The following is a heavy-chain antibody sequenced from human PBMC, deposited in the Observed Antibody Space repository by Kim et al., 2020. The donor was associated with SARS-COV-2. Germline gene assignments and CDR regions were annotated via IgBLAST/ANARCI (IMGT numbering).Heavy chain of an antibody. V-gene: IGHV4-31*03. J-gene: IGHJ5*02. CDR2: IYYSGST. CDR3: ARVLRGYYDSSGYYYPLWFDP. Sequence: SETLSLTCTVSGGSISSGGYYWSWIRQHPGKGLEGIGYIYYSGSTYYNPSLKSRVTISVDTSKNQFSLKLSSVTAADTAVYYCARVLRGYYDSSGYYYPLWFDPWGQGTLVTVSS. D-gene: IGHD3-22*01. CDR1: GGSISSGGYY.